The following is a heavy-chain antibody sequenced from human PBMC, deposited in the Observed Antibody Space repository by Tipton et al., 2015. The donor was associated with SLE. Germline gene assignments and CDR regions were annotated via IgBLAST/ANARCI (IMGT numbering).Heavy chain of an antibody. V-gene: IGHV4-38-2*02. CDR1: GGSISSGYY. J-gene: IGHJ4*02. Sequence: TLSLTCTVSGGSISSGYYWGWIRQPPGKGLEWTGSIYHSGSTYYNPSLKSRVTISVDTSKNQFSLKLSSVTAADTAVYYCARAGYYGSGSYLSSSDAPGFDYWGQGTLVTVSS. CDR2: IYHSGST. CDR3: ARAGYYGSGSYLSSSDAPGFDY. D-gene: IGHD3-10*01.